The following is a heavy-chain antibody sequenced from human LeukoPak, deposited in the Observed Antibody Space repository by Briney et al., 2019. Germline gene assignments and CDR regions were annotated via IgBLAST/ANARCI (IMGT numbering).Heavy chain of an antibody. D-gene: IGHD3-9*01. Sequence: PGGSLRLSCAASGFTFSSYWMSWVRQAPGKGLEWVANIKQDGSEKYYVDSVKGRFTISRYNAKNSLYLQMNSLGAKDTAVYYCARDRARPIYDILTGEDYFDYWGQGTLVSVSS. CDR2: IKQDGSEK. CDR3: ARDRARPIYDILTGEDYFDY. CDR1: GFTFSSYW. V-gene: IGHV3-7*03. J-gene: IGHJ4*02.